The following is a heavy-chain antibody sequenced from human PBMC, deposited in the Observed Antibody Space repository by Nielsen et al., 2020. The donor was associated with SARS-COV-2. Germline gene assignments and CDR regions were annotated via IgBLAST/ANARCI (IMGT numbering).Heavy chain of an antibody. D-gene: IGHD4-17*01. J-gene: IGHJ4*02. CDR2: ISYDGNTK. CDR1: AFTFSTYA. CDR3: ARETYGDYGIGNFDY. V-gene: IGHV3-30-3*01. Sequence: GGSLRLSCAASAFTFSTYAMHWVRQAPGKGLEWLSVISYDGNTKYYADSVKGRLTLSRDNSKNTLYLQVNSLTAEDTAVYFCARETYGDYGIGNFDYWGQGTLVTVSS.